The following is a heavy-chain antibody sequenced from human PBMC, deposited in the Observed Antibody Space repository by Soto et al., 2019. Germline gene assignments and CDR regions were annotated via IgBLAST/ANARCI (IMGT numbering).Heavy chain of an antibody. V-gene: IGHV1-58*02. CDR3: AAEIDYGGYYYYYMDV. J-gene: IGHJ6*03. CDR2: IVVGSGNT. D-gene: IGHD4-17*01. Sequence: GAPAEVSCKASGFTFNSFSMQWGRQARGKRLEWIGWIVVGSGNTNYAQKFQERVTITRDMSTSTAYMELSSLRSEDTAVYCCAAEIDYGGYYYYYMDVWGKGTTVTVSS. CDR1: GFTFNSFS.